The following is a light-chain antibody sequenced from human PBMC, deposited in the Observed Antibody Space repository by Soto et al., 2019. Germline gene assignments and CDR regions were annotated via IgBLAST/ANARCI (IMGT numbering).Light chain of an antibody. CDR3: QSYVSSLSALV. CDR1: SSNIGAGYD. CDR2: GNS. Sequence: QSVLTQPPSVSGAPGQRVTISCTGSSSNIGAGYDVHWYQQLPGTAPKLLIYGNSNRPSGVPDRFSGSKSGTSASLAITGLQAEDEADYSGQSYVSSLSALVFGGGTKLTVL. J-gene: IGLJ2*01. V-gene: IGLV1-40*01.